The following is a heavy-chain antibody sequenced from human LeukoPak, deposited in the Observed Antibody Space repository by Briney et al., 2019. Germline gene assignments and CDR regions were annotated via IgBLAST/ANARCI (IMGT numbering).Heavy chain of an antibody. CDR3: GRVGWDTAMGYFDY. CDR1: GFTFSSYA. CDR2: ISGSGDST. D-gene: IGHD5-18*01. V-gene: IGHV3-23*01. J-gene: IGHJ4*02. Sequence: GGSLRLSCTASGFTFSSYAMNWVRQALGRGLEWVSAISGSGDSTYYADSVKGRFTISRDNSKNTLYLQMNSLRAEDTAVYYCGRVGWDTAMGYFDYWGQGTLVTVSS.